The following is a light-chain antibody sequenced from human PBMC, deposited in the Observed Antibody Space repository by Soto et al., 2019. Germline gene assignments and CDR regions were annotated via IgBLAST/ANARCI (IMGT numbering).Light chain of an antibody. CDR3: HQYNNWPPWT. V-gene: IGKV3-15*01. CDR1: KSFSSSY. Sequence: IVLMQSPGTLSLYPGGIATVACSASKSFSSSYLAWYQQKPGQAPRLLIYGASTRATGIPARFSGSGSGTEFTLTISSLQSEDFAVYYCHQYNNWPPWTFGQGTKVDIK. CDR2: GAS. J-gene: IGKJ1*01.